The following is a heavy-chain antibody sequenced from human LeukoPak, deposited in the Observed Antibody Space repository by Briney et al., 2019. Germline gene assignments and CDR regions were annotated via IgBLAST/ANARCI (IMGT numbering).Heavy chain of an antibody. Sequence: GGSLRLSCAASGFTFSSYSMHWVRQAPGKGLEWVAVISFDGINRYYADSVKGRFTISRGNSQNTLYLQMNRLRVDDTAVYYCAKWGSSGWSGSYYGLDVWGQGTTVTVSS. CDR2: ISFDGINR. CDR3: AKWGSSGWSGSYYGLDV. CDR1: GFTFSSYS. J-gene: IGHJ6*02. V-gene: IGHV3-30*18. D-gene: IGHD6-19*01.